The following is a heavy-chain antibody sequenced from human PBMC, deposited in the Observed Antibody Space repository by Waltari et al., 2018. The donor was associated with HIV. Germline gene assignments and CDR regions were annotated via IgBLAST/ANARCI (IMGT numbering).Heavy chain of an antibody. V-gene: IGHV3-30*18. CDR2: LSYDGTNK. D-gene: IGHD3-22*01. Sequence: QGQRVETGGGVVQPGRSLTLSRAAAGICFQSYGMPWVRQAPGIGLEWVAFLSYDGTNKHYADFVKGRFTISRDSSKNTLFLQMNSLRAEDTAVYYCAKPRGSGYSRAPYYGMDVWGQGTTVTVSS. J-gene: IGHJ6*02. CDR3: AKPRGSGYSRAPYYGMDV. CDR1: GICFQSYG.